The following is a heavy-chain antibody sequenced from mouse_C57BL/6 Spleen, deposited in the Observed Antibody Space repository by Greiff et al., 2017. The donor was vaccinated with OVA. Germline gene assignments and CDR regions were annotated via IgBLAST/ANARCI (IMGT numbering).Heavy chain of an antibody. V-gene: IGHV1-50*01. CDR2: IDPSDSYT. CDR1: GYTFTSYW. CDR3: AREDYDYSAY. D-gene: IGHD2-4*01. J-gene: IGHJ3*01. Sequence: QVQLQQPGAELVKPGASVKLSCKASGYTFTSYWMQWVKQRPGQGLEWIGEIDPSDSYTNYNQKFKGKATLTVDTSSSTAYMQLSSLTSEDSAVYYCAREDYDYSAYWGQGTLVTVSA.